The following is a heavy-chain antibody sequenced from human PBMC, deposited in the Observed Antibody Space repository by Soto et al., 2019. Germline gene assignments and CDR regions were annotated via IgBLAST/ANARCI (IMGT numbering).Heavy chain of an antibody. J-gene: IGHJ3*02. CDR3: ARSAYYYDSSGRDAFDI. V-gene: IGHV5-10-1*01. CDR2: IDPSDSYT. CDR1: GYSFTSYW. Sequence: GESLKISCKGSGYSFTSYWISWVRQMPGKGLEWMGRIDPSDSYTNYSPSFQGHVTISADKSISTAYLQWSSLKASDTAMYYCARSAYYYDSSGRDAFDIWGQGTMVTVSS. D-gene: IGHD3-22*01.